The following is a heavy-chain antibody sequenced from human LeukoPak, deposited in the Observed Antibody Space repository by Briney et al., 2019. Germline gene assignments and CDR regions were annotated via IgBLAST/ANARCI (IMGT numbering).Heavy chain of an antibody. D-gene: IGHD2/OR15-2a*01. J-gene: IGHJ3*01. V-gene: IGHV3-33*01. CDR1: GFTFSSYG. CDR3: AVEYNSSPYAFDL. CDR2: IWYDGSNK. Sequence: GGSLRLSCAASGFTFSSYGMHWVRQAPGKGLEWVAVIWYDGSNKYYADSVKGRFTISRGNSKNTLYLQMNSLRVEDTAVYYCAVEYNSSPYAFDLWGQGTKVTVSS.